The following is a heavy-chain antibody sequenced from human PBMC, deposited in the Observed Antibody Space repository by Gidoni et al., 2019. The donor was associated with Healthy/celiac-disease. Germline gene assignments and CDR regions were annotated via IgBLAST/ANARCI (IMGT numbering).Heavy chain of an antibody. D-gene: IGHD6-13*01. CDR3: ARERWDSSSWYFDY. V-gene: IGHV4-61*02. Sequence: GKGLEWIGRIYTSGSTNYNPSLKSRVTISVDTSKNQFSLKLSSVTAADTAVYYCARERWDSSSWYFDYWGQGTLVTVSS. CDR2: IYTSGST. J-gene: IGHJ4*02.